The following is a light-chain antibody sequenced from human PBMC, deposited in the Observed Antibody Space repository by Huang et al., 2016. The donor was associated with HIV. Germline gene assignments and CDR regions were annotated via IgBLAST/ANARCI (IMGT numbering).Light chain of an antibody. CDR2: GAA. CDR1: QSVSNN. J-gene: IGKJ1*01. Sequence: EIVMTQSPATLSVSPGERATLSCRASQSVSNNLAWYQQKPGQAPRLLVYGAATRATGIPGRCSGSGSGTEFTLTISSLQSEDFASYYCQQYNDWLKTFGQGTKVEIK. CDR3: QQYNDWLKT. V-gene: IGKV3-15*01.